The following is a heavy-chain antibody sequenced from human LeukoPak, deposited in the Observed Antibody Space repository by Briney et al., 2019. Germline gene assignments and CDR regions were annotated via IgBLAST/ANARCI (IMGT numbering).Heavy chain of an antibody. CDR2: ISSSSSYI. J-gene: IGHJ4*02. Sequence: PGGSLRLSCAASGFTFSSYSMNWVRQAPGKGLEWVSSISSSSSYIYYADSEKGRFTVSRDNSKNTLSLQMNSLRAEDTAVYYCARDAESRFDTSGNYFDSWGLGTLVTVSS. V-gene: IGHV3-21*01. D-gene: IGHD3-22*01. CDR3: ARDAESRFDTSGNYFDS. CDR1: GFTFSSYS.